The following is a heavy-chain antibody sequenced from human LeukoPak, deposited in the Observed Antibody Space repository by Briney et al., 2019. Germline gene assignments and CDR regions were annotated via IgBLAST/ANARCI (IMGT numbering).Heavy chain of an antibody. V-gene: IGHV4-4*07. Sequence: SETLSLTCTVSGGSISSYYWSWIRQPAGKGLEWIGRIYTGGSTNYNPSLKSRVTMSVDTSKNQFSLKLSSVTAADTAVYYCARWSVGSSGWYSWFDPWGQGTLVTVSS. CDR2: IYTGGST. J-gene: IGHJ5*02. D-gene: IGHD6-19*01. CDR3: ARWSVGSSGWYSWFDP. CDR1: GGSISSYY.